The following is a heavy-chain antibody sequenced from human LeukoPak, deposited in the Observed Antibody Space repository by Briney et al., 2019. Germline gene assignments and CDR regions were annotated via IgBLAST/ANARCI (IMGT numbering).Heavy chain of an antibody. CDR3: ARLTTVGCSSASCYVDQ. Sequence: GSLRLSCAASGFTFSSYWMHWIRQLPGKGLEWIGSIFYSGTAYYNPSLRSRVTISVDTSKNQFSLKLRSMTAADTTVYYCARLTTVGCSSASCYVDQWGQGTLVTVSS. D-gene: IGHD2-2*01. CDR1: GFTFSSYW. V-gene: IGHV4-39*01. J-gene: IGHJ4*02. CDR2: IFYSGTA.